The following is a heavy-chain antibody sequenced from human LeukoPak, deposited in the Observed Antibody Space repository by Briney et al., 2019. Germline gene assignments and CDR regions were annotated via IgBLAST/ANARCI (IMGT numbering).Heavy chain of an antibody. CDR2: IYYSGST. J-gene: IGHJ4*02. D-gene: IGHD2-15*01. CDR3: ARRGIEERLAGGSYFDY. Sequence: PSETLSLTCAVYGGSFSGYYWGWIRQPPGKGLEWIGSIYYSGSTYYNPSLKSRVTISVDTSKNQFSLKLSSVTAADTAVYYCARRGIEERLAGGSYFDYWGQGTLVTVSS. CDR1: GGSFSGYY. V-gene: IGHV4-39*01.